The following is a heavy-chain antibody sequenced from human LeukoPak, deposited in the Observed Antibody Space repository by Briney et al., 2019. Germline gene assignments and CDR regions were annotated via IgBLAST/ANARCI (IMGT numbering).Heavy chain of an antibody. Sequence: GGSLRLSCVASGLPIADFAMHWVRQAPGKGLEWVSLISGDGVSTFYADSVKGRFSISRDNSKNSLSLEMNSLRTEDTAMYYCARESGKFDYWGQGTLVAVSA. CDR3: ARESGKFDY. CDR1: GLPIADFA. V-gene: IGHV3-43*02. CDR2: ISGDGVST. J-gene: IGHJ4*02.